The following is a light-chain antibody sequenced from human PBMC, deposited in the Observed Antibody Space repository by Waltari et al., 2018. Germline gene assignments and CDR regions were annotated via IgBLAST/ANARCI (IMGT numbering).Light chain of an antibody. CDR3: MQATYWPHT. CDR2: KIS. J-gene: IGKJ4*01. Sequence: DVVLTQSPLSLPVTLGQPASISCRSSLGLVYSDGNTYLNWFQQRPGQSPRRLIYKISNRDSGVPDRFSGSGSGTDFTLKISRVEAEDVGIYYCMQATYWPHTFGGGTKVEIK. V-gene: IGKV2-30*01. CDR1: LGLVYSDGNTY.